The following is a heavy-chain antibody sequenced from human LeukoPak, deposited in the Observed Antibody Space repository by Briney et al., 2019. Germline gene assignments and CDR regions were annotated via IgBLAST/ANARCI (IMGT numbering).Heavy chain of an antibody. Sequence: ASVKVSCKASGGTFSSYAISWVRQAPGQGLEWMGGIIPIFGTANYAQKFQGRVTITADESTSTAYMELSSLRSEDTAVYYCARDIIAAAGTGDAFDIWGQGTMVTVSS. V-gene: IGHV1-69*13. CDR1: GGTFSSYA. D-gene: IGHD6-13*01. CDR2: IIPIFGTA. J-gene: IGHJ3*02. CDR3: ARDIIAAAGTGDAFDI.